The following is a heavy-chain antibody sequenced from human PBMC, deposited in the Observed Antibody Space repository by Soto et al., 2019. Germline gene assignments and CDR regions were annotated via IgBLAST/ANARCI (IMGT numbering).Heavy chain of an antibody. J-gene: IGHJ4*02. V-gene: IGHV3-30*18. CDR3: AKDRQGNGTFFRGSPPPDY. CDR2: ISSDGSNQ. CDR1: GFTFSNYG. Sequence: QVQLVESGGGVVQPGRSLRLSCAASGFTFSNYGMHWVRQAPGKGLEWVAVISSDGSNQYNADSVKGRFTISRDNSKKTLYLQMNSLRPEDKGVYFCAKDRQGNGTFFRGSPPPDYWGQGTLVTVSS. D-gene: IGHD2-8*01.